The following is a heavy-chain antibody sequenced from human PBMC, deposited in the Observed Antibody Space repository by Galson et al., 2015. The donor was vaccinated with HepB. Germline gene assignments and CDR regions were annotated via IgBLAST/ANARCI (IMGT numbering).Heavy chain of an antibody. Sequence: SLRLSCAVSGFTFDDYAMHWVRQAPGKGLEWVSGISWNSGDIAYADSVKGRFTISRENATNSLYLQMNSLRPEDTALYYCAKDTSTGIVVADPFDHWGQVTLVTVSS. J-gene: IGHJ4*02. CDR1: GFTFDDYA. CDR2: ISWNSGDI. D-gene: IGHD2-15*01. CDR3: AKDTSTGIVVADPFDH. V-gene: IGHV3-9*01.